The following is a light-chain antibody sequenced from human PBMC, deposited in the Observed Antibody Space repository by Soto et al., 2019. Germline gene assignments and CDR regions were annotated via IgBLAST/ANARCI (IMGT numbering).Light chain of an antibody. CDR2: DES. Sequence: LLTQSPATLSLSPGERPTLSCRDSQSVSSQLAWYQQKTGQAPRILIYDESKRATGIPDRLSGSGSGTELNLTISRLEPEDFAVYYCQQRSNWPITCGQGTRLEIK. CDR3: QQRSNWPIT. V-gene: IGKV3-11*01. CDR1: QSVSSQ. J-gene: IGKJ5*01.